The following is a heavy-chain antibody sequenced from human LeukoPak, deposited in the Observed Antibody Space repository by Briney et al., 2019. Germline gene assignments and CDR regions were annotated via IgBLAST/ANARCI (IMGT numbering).Heavy chain of an antibody. CDR1: GGSISSYY. Sequence: SETLSLTCTVSGGSISSYYWSWIRQPPGKGLEWIGYIYYSGSTNYNPSLKSRVTISVDTSKNQFSLKLSSVTAADTAVYYCARAGGQQLVGWFDPWGQGTLVTVSS. J-gene: IGHJ5*02. D-gene: IGHD6-13*01. CDR2: IYYSGST. V-gene: IGHV4-59*01. CDR3: ARAGGQQLVGWFDP.